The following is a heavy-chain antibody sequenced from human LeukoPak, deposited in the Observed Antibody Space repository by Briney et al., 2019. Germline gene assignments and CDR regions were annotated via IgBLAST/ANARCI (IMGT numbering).Heavy chain of an antibody. V-gene: IGHV3-23*01. D-gene: IGHD3-10*01. CDR2: ISGSGGST. J-gene: IGHJ6*02. Sequence: PGGSLRLSCAASGFTFSSYAMSWVRQAPGKGLEWVSAISGSGGSTYYADSVKGRFTISRDNSKNTLYLQMNSLRAEDTAVYYCASLVRGSGSRYYYYYGMDVWGQGTTVTVSS. CDR1: GFTFSSYA. CDR3: ASLVRGSGSRYYYYYGMDV.